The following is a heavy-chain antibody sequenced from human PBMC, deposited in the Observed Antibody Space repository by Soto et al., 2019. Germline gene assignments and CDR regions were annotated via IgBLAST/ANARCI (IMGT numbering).Heavy chain of an antibody. J-gene: IGHJ4*02. Sequence: SVKVSCKASGGSFSTLGINWVRQAPGQGLEWMGGIIPLFGKARYAETSQGRVTITADTSTGTAYMEVSSLRSDDTAVFYCATAHNSGWYLFDYWGPGTLVTVSS. D-gene: IGHD6-19*01. CDR2: IIPLFGKA. V-gene: IGHV1-69*06. CDR1: GGSFSTLG. CDR3: ATAHNSGWYLFDY.